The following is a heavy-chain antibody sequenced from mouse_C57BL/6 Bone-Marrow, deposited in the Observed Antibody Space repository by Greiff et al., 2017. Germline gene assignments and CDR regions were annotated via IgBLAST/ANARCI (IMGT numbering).Heavy chain of an antibody. Sequence: DVKLVESGGDLVKPGGSLKLSCAASGFTFSSYGMSWVRQTPDKRLEWVATISSGGSYTYYPDRVKGRFTISRDNAKNTLYLQMSSLKSEDTAMYYCARHGGYYVYYFDYWGQGTTLTVSS. J-gene: IGHJ2*01. CDR1: GFTFSSYG. V-gene: IGHV5-6*02. CDR3: ARHGGYYVYYFDY. CDR2: ISSGGSYT. D-gene: IGHD2-3*01.